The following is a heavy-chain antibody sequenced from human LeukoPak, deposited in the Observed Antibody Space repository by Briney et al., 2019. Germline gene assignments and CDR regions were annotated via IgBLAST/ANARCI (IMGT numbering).Heavy chain of an antibody. D-gene: IGHD2-2*01. CDR3: ARGHCSSTSCPHYYYGMDV. Sequence: PSETLSLTCTVSGGSISSGGYYWSWIRQHPGKGLEWIGYIYYSGSTYYNPSLKSRVTISVDTSKNQFSLKLSSVTAADTAVYYCARGHCSSTSCPHYYYGMDVWGQGTTVTVSS. J-gene: IGHJ6*02. V-gene: IGHV4-31*03. CDR1: GGSISSGGYY. CDR2: IYYSGST.